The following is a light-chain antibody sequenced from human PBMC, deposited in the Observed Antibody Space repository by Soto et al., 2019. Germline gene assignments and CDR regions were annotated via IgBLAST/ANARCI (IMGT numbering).Light chain of an antibody. V-gene: IGKV1-27*01. CDR3: QKYNSAPRT. J-gene: IGKJ1*01. Sequence: DIQMTQSPSSLSASVGDRVTITCRASQDISNYLAWYQQKPGKVPKLLIYAASTLQSGVPSRFSGSGSGTDVTLTISSLPPEDVATYYCQKYNSAPRTLGQGTKVEIK. CDR1: QDISNY. CDR2: AAS.